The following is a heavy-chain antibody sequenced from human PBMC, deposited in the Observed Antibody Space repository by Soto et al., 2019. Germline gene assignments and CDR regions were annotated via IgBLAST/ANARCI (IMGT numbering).Heavy chain of an antibody. J-gene: IGHJ3*02. CDR2: IYSGGST. V-gene: IGHV3-53*04. CDR1: GFTVSSNY. CDR3: AGASQYCSAATCSPCALDI. Sequence: PGGSLRLSCAASGFTVSSNYMTWVRQAPGKEQERVSAIYSGGSTYYADSVKGRFTISRHTSENTLFLQMNSLRPDDTAVYYCAGASQYCSAATCSPCALDIWGQGTMVTVSS. D-gene: IGHD2-15*01.